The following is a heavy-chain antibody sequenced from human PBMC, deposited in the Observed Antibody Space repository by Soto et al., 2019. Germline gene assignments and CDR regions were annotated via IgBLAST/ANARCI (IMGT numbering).Heavy chain of an antibody. Sequence: EVQLVESGGGLVQPGGSLRLSCAASGFIFSDHYMDWVRQAPGKGLVWVGRTSDKAHSYTTEYAASVKGSFTNSRDDSKSALFLQMSSLKTEDTAVYYCARVSSSNWGLDACDIRGQGTMVTVAS. D-gene: IGHD6-13*01. CDR3: ARVSSSNWGLDACDI. CDR2: TSDKAHSYTT. V-gene: IGHV3-72*01. CDR1: GFIFSDHY. J-gene: IGHJ3*02.